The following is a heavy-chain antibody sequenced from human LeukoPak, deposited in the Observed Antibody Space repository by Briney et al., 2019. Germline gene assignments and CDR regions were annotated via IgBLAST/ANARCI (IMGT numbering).Heavy chain of an antibody. V-gene: IGHV1-24*01. J-gene: IGHJ4*02. CDR3: ATTLLTTVTTYNY. CDR1: GYTLTELS. Sequence: GASVRVSCKVSGYTLTELSMHWVRQAPGKGLEWMGGFDPEDGETIYAQKFQGRVTMTEDTSTDAAYMELSSLRSEDTAVYYCATTLLTTVTTYNYWGQGTLVTVSS. D-gene: IGHD4-17*01. CDR2: FDPEDGET.